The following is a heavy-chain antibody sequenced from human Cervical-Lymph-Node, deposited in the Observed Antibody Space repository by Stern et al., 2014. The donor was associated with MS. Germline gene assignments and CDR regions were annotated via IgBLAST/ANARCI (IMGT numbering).Heavy chain of an antibody. CDR2: ISWNSGTL. CDR3: ARTAIFGENWYFDL. CDR1: GFAFDDYA. J-gene: IGHJ2*01. V-gene: IGHV3-9*01. D-gene: IGHD3-10*01. Sequence: EVQLVESGGGLVQPGRSLRLSCAASGFAFDDYAMHWVRQAPGQGLEWISGISWNSGTLTSADSVKGLFTISRENAKNSLFLQMNSLRLEDTAFYYCARTAIFGENWYFDLWGRGTLVTVSS.